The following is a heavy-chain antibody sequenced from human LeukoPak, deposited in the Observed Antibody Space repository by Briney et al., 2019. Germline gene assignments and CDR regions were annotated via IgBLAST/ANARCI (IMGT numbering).Heavy chain of an antibody. Sequence: GGSLRLSCAASGLTFAAYAMHWVRQAPGKGLEWVSLISGDGRSTYFADSVKGRFTISRDNSKNSLYLQMNSLRTEDTALYYCAKVYRYYDSSCQHWGQGTLVTVSS. CDR3: AKVYRYYDSSCQH. CDR1: GLTFAAYA. D-gene: IGHD3-22*01. V-gene: IGHV3-43*02. J-gene: IGHJ1*01. CDR2: ISGDGRST.